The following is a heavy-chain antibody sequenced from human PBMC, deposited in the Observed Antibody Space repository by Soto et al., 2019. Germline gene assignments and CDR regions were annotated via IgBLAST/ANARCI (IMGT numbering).Heavy chain of an antibody. CDR2: INPSGGST. V-gene: IGHV1-46*01. CDR1: GYTFTSYY. CDR3: ARGGGYGGRGGGMDV. Sequence: QVQLVQSGAEVKKPGASVKVSCKASGYTFTSYYMHWVRQAPGQGLEWMGIINPSGGSTSYAQKFQGRVTMTRDTSTSTVYMELSSLRSEDTAVYYYARGGGYGGRGGGMDVWGQGTTVTVSS. J-gene: IGHJ6*02. D-gene: IGHD5-12*01.